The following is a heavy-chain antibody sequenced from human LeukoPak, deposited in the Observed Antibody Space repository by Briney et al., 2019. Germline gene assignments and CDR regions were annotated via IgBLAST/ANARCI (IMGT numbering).Heavy chain of an antibody. Sequence: PSETLSLTCTVSGGSISSYYWSWIRQPAGKGLEWIGRIYTSGSTNYNPSLKSRVTMSVDTSKNQFSLKLNSVAAADTAVYFCARSSGYESVHGDYDRRFDYWGQGTLVTVSS. CDR3: ARSSGYESVHGDYDRRFDY. D-gene: IGHD4-17*01. J-gene: IGHJ4*02. CDR1: GGSISSYY. CDR2: IYTSGST. V-gene: IGHV4-4*07.